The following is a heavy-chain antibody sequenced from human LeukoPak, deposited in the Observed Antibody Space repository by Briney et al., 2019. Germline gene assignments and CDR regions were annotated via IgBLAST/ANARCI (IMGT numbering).Heavy chain of an antibody. Sequence: LSLTCTVSGGSISSYYWSWIRQPPGKGLEWVSGISWNSGSIGYADSVKGRFTISRDNAKNSLYLQMNSLRAEDTALYYCAKGVNVQWLVGGNFDYWGQGTLVTVSS. J-gene: IGHJ4*02. V-gene: IGHV3-9*01. D-gene: IGHD6-19*01. CDR1: GGSISSYY. CDR3: AKGVNVQWLVGGNFDY. CDR2: ISWNSGSI.